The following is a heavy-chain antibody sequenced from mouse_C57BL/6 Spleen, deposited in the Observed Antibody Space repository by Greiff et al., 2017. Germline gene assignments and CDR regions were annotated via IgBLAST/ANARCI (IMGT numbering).Heavy chain of an antibody. V-gene: IGHV1-69*01. Sequence: QVQLKQPGAELVMPGASVKLSCKASGYTFTSYWMHWVKQRPGQGLEWIGEIDPSDSYTNYNQKFKGKSTLTVDKSSSTAYMQLSSLTSEDSAVYYCARGYYSPYFDYWGQGTTLTVSS. CDR3: ARGYYSPYFDY. CDR1: GYTFTSYW. D-gene: IGHD2-12*01. J-gene: IGHJ2*01. CDR2: IDPSDSYT.